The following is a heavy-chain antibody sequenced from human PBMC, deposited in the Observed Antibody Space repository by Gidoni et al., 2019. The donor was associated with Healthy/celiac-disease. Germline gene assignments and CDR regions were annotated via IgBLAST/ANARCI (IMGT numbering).Heavy chain of an antibody. Sequence: QVQLQESGPGLVKPSETLSLTCTVSGGSISSYYWSWIRQPPGKGLEWIGYIYYSGSTNYNLSLKSRVTISVDTSKNQFSLKLSSVTAADTAVYYCARGGPYYGMDVWGQGTTVTVSS. D-gene: IGHD3-10*01. V-gene: IGHV4-59*01. CDR1: GGSISSYY. J-gene: IGHJ6*02. CDR3: ARGGPYYGMDV. CDR2: IYYSGST.